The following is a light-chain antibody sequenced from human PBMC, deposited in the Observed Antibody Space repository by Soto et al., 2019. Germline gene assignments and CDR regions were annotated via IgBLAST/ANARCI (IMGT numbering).Light chain of an antibody. V-gene: IGLV3-1*01. CDR1: KLGDKF. CDR3: QAWDSSSVV. Sequence: SYELTQSPSVSVSPGQTASITCSGGKLGDKFAYWYQQKPGQSPVVVIYEDRKRPSGIPERFSGSNSGNTATLTISGTQAMDEADYYCQAWDSSSVVFGGGTKLTVL. J-gene: IGLJ2*01. CDR2: EDR.